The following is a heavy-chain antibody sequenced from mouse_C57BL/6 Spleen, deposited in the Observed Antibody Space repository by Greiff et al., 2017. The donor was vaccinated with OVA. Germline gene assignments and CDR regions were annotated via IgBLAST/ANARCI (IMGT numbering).Heavy chain of an antibody. Sequence: EVNVVESGGDLVKPGGSLKLSCAASGFTFSSYGMSWVRQTPDKRLEWVATISSGGSYTYYPDSVKGRFTISRDNAKNTLYLQMSSLKSEDTAMYYCARHCCYGSSFYYFDYWGQGTTLTVSS. V-gene: IGHV5-6*01. J-gene: IGHJ2*01. D-gene: IGHD1-1*01. CDR1: GFTFSSYG. CDR3: ARHCCYGSSFYYFDY. CDR2: ISSGGSYT.